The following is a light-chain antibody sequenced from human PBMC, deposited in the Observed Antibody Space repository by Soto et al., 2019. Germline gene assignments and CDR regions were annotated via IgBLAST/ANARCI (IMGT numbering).Light chain of an antibody. Sequence: QSALTQPASVSGSPGQSITISCTGTSRDIGGYNYVSWHQQHPGKAPKVIITEVSKRPSGVPDRFSGSKSGNTASLTVSGLQAEDEADYYCSSYAGSNNPHVVFGGGTKLTVL. J-gene: IGLJ2*01. CDR3: SSYAGSNNPHVV. CDR1: SRDIGGYNY. V-gene: IGLV2-8*01. CDR2: EVS.